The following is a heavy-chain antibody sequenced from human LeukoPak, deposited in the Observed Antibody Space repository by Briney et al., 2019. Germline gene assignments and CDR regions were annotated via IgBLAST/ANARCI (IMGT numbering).Heavy chain of an antibody. CDR1: GGTFSNDA. CDR3: ARGPSSDLRTGFFFGYFHD. CDR2: VIPFLGTT. V-gene: IGHV1-69*11. D-gene: IGHD3/OR15-3a*01. Sequence: GASVTVSCKASGGTFSNDAVSWVRQAPGEGLKWMGRVIPFLGTTNYAHNFQGRVTITADQDTQTAYMELRSLRSEDTAVYFCARGPSSDLRTGFFFGYFHDWGQGTLITVSS. J-gene: IGHJ4*02.